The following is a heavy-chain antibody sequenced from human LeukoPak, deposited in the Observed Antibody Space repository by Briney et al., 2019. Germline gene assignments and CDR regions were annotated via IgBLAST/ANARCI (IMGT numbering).Heavy chain of an antibody. CDR3: ARGSISMVRGVKWFDP. Sequence: ASVKVSCKASGYTFTGYYMHWVRQAPGQGLEWMGWINPNSGGTNYAQKFQGRVTMTRDTSISTAYMEQSRLRSDDTAVYYCARGSISMVRGVKWFDPWGQGTLVTVSS. CDR1: GYTFTGYY. D-gene: IGHD3-10*01. J-gene: IGHJ5*02. V-gene: IGHV1-2*02. CDR2: INPNSGGT.